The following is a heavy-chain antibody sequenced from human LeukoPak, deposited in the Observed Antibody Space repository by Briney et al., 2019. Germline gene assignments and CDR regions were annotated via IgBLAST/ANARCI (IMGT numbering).Heavy chain of an antibody. D-gene: IGHD2-8*01. CDR1: GGSFSGYY. CDR3: ARGRPKYCTNGVCHLDY. J-gene: IGHJ4*02. Sequence: SETLSLTCAVYGGSFSGYYWSWIRQPPGKGLEWIGEINHSGSTNYNPSLKSRVTISVDTSKNQFSLKLSSVTAADTAVYYCARGRPKYCTNGVCHLDYWGQGALVTVSS. V-gene: IGHV4-34*01. CDR2: INHSGST.